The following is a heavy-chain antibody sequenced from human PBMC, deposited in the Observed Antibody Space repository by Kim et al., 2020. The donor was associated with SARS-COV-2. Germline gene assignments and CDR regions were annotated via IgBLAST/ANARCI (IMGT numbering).Heavy chain of an antibody. CDR3: ARSRIYYSSGWWFDP. Sequence: SETLSLTCTVSGGSISSYYWSWIRQPPGKRLELIGEIYYSGGTNYNPSLKSRVTISVDTSKNQFSLKLSSVTAADTAVYYCARSRIYYSSGWWFDPWGQGTLVTVSS. D-gene: IGHD6-19*01. V-gene: IGHV4-59*08. CDR2: IYYSGGT. J-gene: IGHJ5*02. CDR1: GGSISSYY.